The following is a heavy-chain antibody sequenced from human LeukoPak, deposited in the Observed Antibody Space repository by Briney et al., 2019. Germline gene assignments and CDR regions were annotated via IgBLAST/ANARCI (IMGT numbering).Heavy chain of an antibody. CDR2: IYHSGST. V-gene: IGHV4-38-2*02. CDR3: ARGSDSSSWSGYYFDY. CDR1: GYSISSGYY. J-gene: IGHJ4*02. Sequence: SETLSLTCTVSGYSISSGYYWGWIRQPPGKGLEWIGSIYHSGSTYYNPSLKSRVTISVDTSKNQFSLKLSSVTTADTAVYYCARGSDSSSWSGYYFDYWGQGTLVTVSS. D-gene: IGHD6-13*01.